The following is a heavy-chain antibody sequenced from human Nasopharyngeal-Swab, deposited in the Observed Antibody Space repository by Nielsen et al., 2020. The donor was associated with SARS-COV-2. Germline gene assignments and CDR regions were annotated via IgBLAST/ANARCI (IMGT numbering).Heavy chain of an antibody. Sequence: VRQAPGKGLEWGSYISSSSSTRYNADSVKGRFTISRDNAKNSLYLQMNSLRAEDTAVYYCARDGGLGYSGYDTLDAFDIWGQGTMVTVSS. J-gene: IGHJ3*02. CDR2: ISSSSSTR. D-gene: IGHD5-12*01. V-gene: IGHV3-48*04. CDR3: ARDGGLGYSGYDTLDAFDI.